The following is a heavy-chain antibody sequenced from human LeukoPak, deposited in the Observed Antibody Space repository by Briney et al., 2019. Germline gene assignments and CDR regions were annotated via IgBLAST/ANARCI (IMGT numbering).Heavy chain of an antibody. CDR1: GFTFSNAW. CDR2: ISSSSSYI. J-gene: IGHJ4*02. D-gene: IGHD3-10*01. Sequence: GGSLRLSCAASGFTFSNAWMTWVRQAPGKGLEWVSSISSSSSYIYYADSVKGRFTISRDNAKNSLYLQMNSLRVEDTAVYYCTRSGRYFDYWGQGTLVTVSS. CDR3: TRSGRYFDY. V-gene: IGHV3-21*01.